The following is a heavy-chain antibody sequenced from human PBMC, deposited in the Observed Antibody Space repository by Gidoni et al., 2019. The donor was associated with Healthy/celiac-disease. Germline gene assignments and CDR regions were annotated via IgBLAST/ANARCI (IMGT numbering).Heavy chain of an antibody. CDR1: GYTFTSYD. J-gene: IGHJ5*02. V-gene: IGHV1-8*01. CDR3: ARGVMGYCSSTSCHDWFDP. CDR2: MNPNSGNT. Sequence: QVQLVQSGAEVKKPGASVKVSCKASGYTFTSYDINWVRQATGQGLEWMGWMNPNSGNTGYAQKFQGRVTMTRNTSISTAYMELSSLRSEDTAVYYCARGVMGYCSSTSCHDWFDPWGQGTLVTVSS. D-gene: IGHD2-2*01.